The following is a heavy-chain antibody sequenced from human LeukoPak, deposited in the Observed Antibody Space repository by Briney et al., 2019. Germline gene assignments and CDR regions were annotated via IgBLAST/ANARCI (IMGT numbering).Heavy chain of an antibody. V-gene: IGHV3-23*01. D-gene: IGHD5-12*01. J-gene: IGHJ4*02. CDR3: ANLGGYDPLFDY. Sequence: GGSLRPSCAASGFTFSSYAMSWVRQAPGKGLEWVSAISGSGGSTYYADSVKGRFTISRDNSKNTLYLQMNSLRAEDTAVYYCANLGGYDPLFDYWGQGTLVTVSS. CDR2: ISGSGGST. CDR1: GFTFSSYA.